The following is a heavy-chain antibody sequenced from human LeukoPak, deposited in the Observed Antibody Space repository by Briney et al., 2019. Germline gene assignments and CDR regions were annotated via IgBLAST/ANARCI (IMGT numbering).Heavy chain of an antibody. CDR2: ISYDGSNK. V-gene: IGHV3-30*18. CDR3: AKFHLGTSIAAWEAFDI. Sequence: GGSLRLSCAASGFTFSSYGMHWVRQAPGKGLEWVAVISYDGSNKYYADSVKGRFTIPRDNSKNTLYLQMNSLRAEDTAVYYCAKFHLGTSIAAWEAFDIWGQGTMVTVSS. D-gene: IGHD6-6*01. J-gene: IGHJ3*02. CDR1: GFTFSSYG.